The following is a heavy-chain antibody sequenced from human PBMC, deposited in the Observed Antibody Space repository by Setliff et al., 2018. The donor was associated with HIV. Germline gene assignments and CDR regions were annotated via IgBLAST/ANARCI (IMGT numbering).Heavy chain of an antibody. D-gene: IGHD6-13*01. Sequence: ASVKVSCKASGYIFSSYGISWVRQAPGQGLEWMGWISAYNGNINYAQKLQGRVTMTTDSSTNTAYMELRSLRSDDTAVYYCARGHSSSWTGWFDPWGQGTLVTVSS. CDR2: ISAYNGNI. CDR1: GYIFSSYG. CDR3: ARGHSSSWTGWFDP. J-gene: IGHJ5*02. V-gene: IGHV1-18*01.